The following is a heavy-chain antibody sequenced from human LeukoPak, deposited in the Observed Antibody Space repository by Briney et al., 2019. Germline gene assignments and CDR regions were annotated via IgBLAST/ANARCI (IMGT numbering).Heavy chain of an antibody. CDR1: GFTFNNFW. CDR3: ARGGVQPVDY. Sequence: GGSLRLSCAASGFTFNNFWMHWVRQAPGKGLVWVSDMNEYATTRRYADSVKGRFTISRDNAKNTLYLQMNNLRAEDTAMYFCARGGVQPVDYWGQGTLVIVSS. J-gene: IGHJ4*02. D-gene: IGHD3-10*01. V-gene: IGHV3-74*01. CDR2: MNEYATTR.